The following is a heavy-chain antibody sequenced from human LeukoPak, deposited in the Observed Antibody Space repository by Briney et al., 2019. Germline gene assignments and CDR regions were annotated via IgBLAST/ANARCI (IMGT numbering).Heavy chain of an antibody. Sequence: PGGSLRLSCAASGFTFDDYAMHWVRQAPGKGLEWVSAISGSGGSTYYADSVKGRFTISRDNSKNTLYLQMNSLRAEDTAVYYCAKAEVWGLQPGDYWGQGTLVTVSS. V-gene: IGHV3-23*01. CDR1: GFTFDDYA. J-gene: IGHJ4*02. CDR2: ISGSGGST. CDR3: AKAEVWGLQPGDY. D-gene: IGHD1-26*01.